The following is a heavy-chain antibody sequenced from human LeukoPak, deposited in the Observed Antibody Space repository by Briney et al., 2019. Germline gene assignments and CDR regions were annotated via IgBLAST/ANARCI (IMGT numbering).Heavy chain of an antibody. CDR2: LTGGGGAT. CDR1: GFTFSTYA. D-gene: IGHD1-14*01. Sequence: GGSLRLSCAASGFTFSTYAMSWFRQAPGKGLEGVSGLTGGGGATSYADSVKGRFTISRDNSKNTLYLQMNSLRAEDTAVYYCAKDKGAVTGTFDYWGQGTLVTVSS. V-gene: IGHV3-23*01. CDR3: AKDKGAVTGTFDY. J-gene: IGHJ4*02.